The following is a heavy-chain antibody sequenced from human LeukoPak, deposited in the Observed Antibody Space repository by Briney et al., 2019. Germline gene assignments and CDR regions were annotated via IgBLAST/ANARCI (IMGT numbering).Heavy chain of an antibody. CDR3: SRFDLDYDGSRCASDGLDV. V-gene: IGHV3-73*01. Sequence: GGSLKLSCAASGFTFSGSAVHWVRQASGKGLEWLGRIRTKPDNYAAAYAASVKGRFTISRDDSKNSAYLQMDSLKTEDTAVYYCSRFDLDYDGSRCASDGLDVWGQGTTVIVSS. CDR1: GFTFSGSA. CDR2: IRTKPDNYAA. J-gene: IGHJ6*02. D-gene: IGHD3-22*01.